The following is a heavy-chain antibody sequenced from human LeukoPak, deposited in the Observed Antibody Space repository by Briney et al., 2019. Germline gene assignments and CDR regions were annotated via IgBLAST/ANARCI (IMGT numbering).Heavy chain of an antibody. V-gene: IGHV4-59*01. D-gene: IGHD2-21*02. J-gene: IGHJ4*02. Sequence: SETLSLTCTVSGGSISGYYWSWIRQPPGKGLEWIGYIYYSGSNNYNPSLKSRVTMSVDTSKNQLSLKLSSVTAADTAVYYCARWAYCGGGCYPNHFDYWGQGTLVTVSS. CDR1: GGSISGYY. CDR2: IYYSGSN. CDR3: ARWAYCGGGCYPNHFDY.